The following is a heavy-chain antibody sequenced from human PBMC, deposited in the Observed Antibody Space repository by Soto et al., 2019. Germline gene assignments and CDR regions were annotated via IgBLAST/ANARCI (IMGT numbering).Heavy chain of an antibody. Sequence: WSLRLSCTASVFTFGDYAMSWFRQAPGKGLEWVGFIRSKAYGGTTEYAASVKGRFTISRDDSKSIAYLQMNSLKTEDTAVYYCTGFTIAAHWFDPWGQGTLVTVSS. CDR2: IRSKAYGGTT. J-gene: IGHJ5*02. V-gene: IGHV3-49*03. CDR1: VFTFGDYA. D-gene: IGHD6-6*01. CDR3: TGFTIAAHWFDP.